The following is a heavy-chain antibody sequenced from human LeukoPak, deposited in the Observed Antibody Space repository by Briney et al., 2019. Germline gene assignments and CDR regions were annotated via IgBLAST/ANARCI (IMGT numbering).Heavy chain of an antibody. J-gene: IGHJ6*03. Sequence: GGSLRLSCAASGFTFDDYGMSWVRQAPGKGLEWVANIKQDGSEKYYVDSVKGRFAISRDNAKNSLYLQMNSLRAEDTAVYYCARDQGERWFYYYYYMDVWGKGTTVTISS. CDR2: IKQDGSEK. D-gene: IGHD2-15*01. CDR3: ARDQGERWFYYYYYMDV. V-gene: IGHV3-7*01. CDR1: GFTFDDYG.